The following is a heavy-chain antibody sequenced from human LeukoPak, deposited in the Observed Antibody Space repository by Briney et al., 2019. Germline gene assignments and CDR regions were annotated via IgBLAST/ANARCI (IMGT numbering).Heavy chain of an antibody. J-gene: IGHJ4*02. CDR3: AIQELLTGYY. D-gene: IGHD1-14*01. CDR1: GGSISSSSYY. Sequence: SETLSLTCTVSGGSISSSSYYWGWIRQPPGKGLEWIGSIYYSGSTYYNPSLKSRVTISVYTSKNQFSLKLSSVTAADTAVYYCAIQELLTGYYWGQGTLVTVSS. CDR2: IYYSGST. V-gene: IGHV4-39*01.